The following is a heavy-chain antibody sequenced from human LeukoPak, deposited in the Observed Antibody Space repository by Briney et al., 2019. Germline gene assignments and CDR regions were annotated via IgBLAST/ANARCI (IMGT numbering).Heavy chain of an antibody. Sequence: GGSLRLSCAASGFSFSAQAMSWVRQAPGKGLEWVSGISGSGGSTYYVDSVKGRFTISRDNSKNTLYLQMNSLRAEDTAVYYCAKGHSGGWSHNFDYWGQGTLVTVSS. J-gene: IGHJ4*02. D-gene: IGHD6-19*01. CDR2: ISGSGGST. V-gene: IGHV3-23*01. CDR3: AKGHSGGWSHNFDY. CDR1: GFSFSAQA.